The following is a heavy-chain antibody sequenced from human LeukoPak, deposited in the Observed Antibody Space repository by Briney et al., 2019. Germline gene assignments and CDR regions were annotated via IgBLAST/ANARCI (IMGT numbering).Heavy chain of an antibody. V-gene: IGHV3-48*01. D-gene: IGHD5-12*01. Sequence: GGSLRLSCAASGFIFSQYSMNWVRQAPGKGLEWVSHIRSSSETFYADSVKGRFTISRGNARNSLYLQMNNLRGEDTAIYYCARDAGNSGYGCDLWGQGTLVTVSS. J-gene: IGHJ5*02. CDR2: IRSSSET. CDR3: ARDAGNSGYGCDL. CDR1: GFIFSQYS.